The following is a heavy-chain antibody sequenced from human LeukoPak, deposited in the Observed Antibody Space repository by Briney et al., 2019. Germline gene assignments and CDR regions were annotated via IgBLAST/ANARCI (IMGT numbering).Heavy chain of an antibody. J-gene: IGHJ6*02. CDR1: GYSFTSYW. V-gene: IGHV5-10-1*01. CDR2: IDPSDSYT. Sequence: GESLKISCKGSGYSFTSYWINWVRQMPGKGLEWMGRIDPSDSYTNYSPSFQGHVTISADKSISTAYLQWSSLKASNTAMYDCARGRNCSSTSCYPWGVWGQGTTVTVSS. D-gene: IGHD2-2*01. CDR3: ARGRNCSSTSCYPWGV.